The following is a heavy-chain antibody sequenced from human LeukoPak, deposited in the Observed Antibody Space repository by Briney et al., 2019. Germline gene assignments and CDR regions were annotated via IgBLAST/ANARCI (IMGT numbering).Heavy chain of an antibody. CDR1: GFTSSDYY. CDR2: ISSSGSTI. D-gene: IGHD3-10*01. J-gene: IGHJ5*02. Sequence: GGSLRLSCAASGFTSSDYYMSWIRQAPGKGLEWVSYISSSGSTIYYADSVKGRFTISRDNAKSSLYLQMNSLRAEDTAVYYCARERASYYGSSWFDPWGQGPLVTVSS. V-gene: IGHV3-11*01. CDR3: ARERASYYGSSWFDP.